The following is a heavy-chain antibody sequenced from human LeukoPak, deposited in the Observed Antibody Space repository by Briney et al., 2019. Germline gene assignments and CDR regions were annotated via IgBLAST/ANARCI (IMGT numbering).Heavy chain of an antibody. CDR2: ISYDGSNK. Sequence: PGGSLRLSCAASGFTFSSYAMHWVRQAPGKGLEWVAVISYDGSNKYYADSVKGRFTISRDNSKNTLYLQMNSLRAEDTAVYYCAKSSSGYSYGCFDYWGQGTLVTVSS. V-gene: IGHV3-30-3*02. D-gene: IGHD5-18*01. J-gene: IGHJ4*02. CDR3: AKSSSGYSYGCFDY. CDR1: GFTFSSYA.